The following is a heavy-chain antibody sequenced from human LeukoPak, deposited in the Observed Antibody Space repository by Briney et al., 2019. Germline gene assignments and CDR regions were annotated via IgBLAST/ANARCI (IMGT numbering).Heavy chain of an antibody. D-gene: IGHD5-24*01. CDR2: IYPGDSDT. CDR1: GYSFTSYW. CDR3: ARHGVDGDGYKPHYYYYGMDV. V-gene: IGHV5-51*01. Sequence: GESLKISCKGSGYSFTSYWIGWVRQMPGKSLEWMGIIYPGDSDTRYSPSFQGQVTISADKSISTAYLQWSSLKASDTAMYYCARHGVDGDGYKPHYYYYGMDVWGQGTTVTVSS. J-gene: IGHJ6*02.